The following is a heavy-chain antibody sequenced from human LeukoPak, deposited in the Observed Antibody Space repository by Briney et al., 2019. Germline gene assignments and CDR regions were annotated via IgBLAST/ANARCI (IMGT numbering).Heavy chain of an antibody. CDR2: IYHSGDT. Sequence: PSETPSLTCAVSGYSISSGYYWGWIRQPPGKGLEWIGTIYHSGDTYYNPSLKSRLTISVDTSKNQFSLRLTSVAAADTAVYYCARDRGRATYSSSSDYWGQGTLVTVSS. CDR1: GYSISSGYY. CDR3: ARDRGRATYSSSSDY. D-gene: IGHD6-6*01. V-gene: IGHV4-38-2*02. J-gene: IGHJ4*02.